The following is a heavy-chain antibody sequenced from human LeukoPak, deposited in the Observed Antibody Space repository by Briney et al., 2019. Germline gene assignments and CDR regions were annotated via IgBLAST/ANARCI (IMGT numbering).Heavy chain of an antibody. V-gene: IGHV3-23*01. CDR3: AKALYGGGAFDI. Sequence: GGSLRLSCAASGFTFSSYAMHWVRQAPGKGLEWVSAISGSGGSTYYADSVKGRFTISRDNSKNTLYLQMNSLRAEDTAVYYCAKALYGGGAFDIWGQGTMVTVSS. CDR1: GFTFSSYA. CDR2: ISGSGGST. D-gene: IGHD2-2*02. J-gene: IGHJ3*02.